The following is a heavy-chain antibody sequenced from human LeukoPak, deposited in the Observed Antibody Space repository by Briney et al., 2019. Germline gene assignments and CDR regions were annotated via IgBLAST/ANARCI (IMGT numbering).Heavy chain of an antibody. V-gene: IGHV4-38-2*02. D-gene: IGHD4-17*01. CDR2: TYHSGST. J-gene: IGHJ4*02. Sequence: SETQSLTCAVSGYSISSGYYWGWLRQPPGKGLEWIGSTYHSGSTYYNPSFKSRVTISVDTSKNKFSLKLCSTTAAVTAVYYCARDISGGVYCDYGWGQGTLVTVSS. CDR3: ARDISGGVYCDYG. CDR1: GYSISSGYY.